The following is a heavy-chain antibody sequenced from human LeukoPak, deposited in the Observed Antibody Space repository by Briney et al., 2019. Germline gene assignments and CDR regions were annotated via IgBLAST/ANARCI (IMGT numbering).Heavy chain of an antibody. Sequence: GGSLRLSCAASGFTFTSYAMSWVRQAPGKGPEWVSAITGSGGTTYYADFAKGRFTISRDNSKNTLYLQMNGLRVEDTAVYYCAKMQGYFDYWGQGTLVTVSS. V-gene: IGHV3-23*01. CDR1: GFTFTSYA. CDR3: AKMQGYFDY. CDR2: ITGSGGTT. J-gene: IGHJ4*02.